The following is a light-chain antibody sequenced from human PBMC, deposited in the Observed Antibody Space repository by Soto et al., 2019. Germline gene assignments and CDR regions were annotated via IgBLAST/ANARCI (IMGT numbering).Light chain of an antibody. CDR3: QQFASSPGFT. CDR1: QTINNRY. CDR2: GAS. V-gene: IGKV3-20*01. J-gene: IGKJ3*01. Sequence: EIVLTQSPGTLSLSPGGRATLSCRASQTINNRYLAWYQQKPGQAPRLLIYGASSRATGIPDRFSGSGSGTDFTLAISRLEPEDFAVYYCQQFASSPGFTFGPGTKVDMK.